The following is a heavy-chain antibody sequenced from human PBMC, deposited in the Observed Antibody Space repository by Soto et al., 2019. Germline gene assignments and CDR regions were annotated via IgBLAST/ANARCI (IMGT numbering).Heavy chain of an antibody. CDR2: IYPGDSDT. CDR3: ARHYCSSTSCYPVYYYYYGMDV. Sequence: GESLKISCKGSGYSFTSYWIGWVRQMPGKGLEWMGIIYPGDSDTRYSPSFQGLVTISADKSISTAYLQWSSLKASDTAMYYCARHYCSSTSCYPVYYYYYGMDVWGQGTTVTVSS. J-gene: IGHJ6*02. V-gene: IGHV5-51*01. D-gene: IGHD2-2*01. CDR1: GYSFTSYW.